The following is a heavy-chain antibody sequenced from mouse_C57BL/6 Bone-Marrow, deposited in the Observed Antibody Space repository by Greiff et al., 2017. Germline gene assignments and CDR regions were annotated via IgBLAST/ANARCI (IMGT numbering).Heavy chain of an antibody. Sequence: SGPELVKPGDSVKISCKASGYSFTGYFMNWVMQSHGKSLEWIGRINPYNGDTFYNQKFKGKATLTVDKSSSTAHMELRSLTSEDSAVYYCARSAGTTVPFGYWGQGTLVTVSA. CDR1: GYSFTGYF. J-gene: IGHJ3*01. D-gene: IGHD1-1*01. V-gene: IGHV1-20*01. CDR3: ARSAGTTVPFGY. CDR2: INPYNGDT.